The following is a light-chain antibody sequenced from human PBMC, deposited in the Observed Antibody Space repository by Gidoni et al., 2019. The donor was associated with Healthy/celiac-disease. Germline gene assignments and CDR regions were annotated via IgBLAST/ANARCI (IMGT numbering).Light chain of an antibody. CDR3: SSYTSSSTLV. Sequence: QSALTQPASVSGSPGQSITISCTGTSSYVGGYNYVSWYQPHPGKAPKIMIYDVSNRPSGVYNRVSGSKSGNTASLTISGLQAEDEADYYCSSYTSSSTLVFGTGTKVTVL. J-gene: IGLJ1*01. V-gene: IGLV2-14*03. CDR1: SSYVGGYNY. CDR2: DVS.